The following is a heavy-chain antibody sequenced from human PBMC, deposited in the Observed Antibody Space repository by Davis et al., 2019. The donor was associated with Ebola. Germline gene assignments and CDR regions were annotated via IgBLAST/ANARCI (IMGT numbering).Heavy chain of an antibody. CDR3: ARVYCGGDCYLDY. CDR1: GFTFSSYA. V-gene: IGHV3-64*01. Sequence: GESLKISCAASGFTFSSYAMHWVRQAPGKGLEYVSAISSKGGSTYYANSVKGRFTISRDNSKNTLYLQMGSLRAEDMAVYYCARVYCGGDCYLDYWGQGTLVTVSS. CDR2: ISSKGGST. J-gene: IGHJ4*02. D-gene: IGHD2-21*01.